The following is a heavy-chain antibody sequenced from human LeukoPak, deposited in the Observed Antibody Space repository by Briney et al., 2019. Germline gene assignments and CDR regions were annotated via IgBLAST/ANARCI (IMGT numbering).Heavy chain of an antibody. J-gene: IGHJ4*02. V-gene: IGHV5-10-1*01. CDR1: GYSFTSYW. D-gene: IGHD6-13*01. CDR2: IDPSDSYT. CDR3: ARRGYIAAAGYYFDY. Sequence: GESLKISCKGSGYSFTSYWISWVRPMPGKGLEWMGRIDPSDSYTNYSPSFQGHVTISADKSISTAYLQWSSLKASDTAMYYCARRGYIAAAGYYFDYWGQGTLVTAS.